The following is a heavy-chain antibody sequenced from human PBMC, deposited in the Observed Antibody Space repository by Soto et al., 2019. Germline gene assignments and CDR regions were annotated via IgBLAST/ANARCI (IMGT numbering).Heavy chain of an antibody. D-gene: IGHD3-22*01. CDR1: GFSLSTSGVG. Sequence: QITLKESGPTLVKPTQTLTLTCTFSGFSLSTSGVGVGWIRQPPGKALEWLALIYWDDDKRYSPSLKSRLTITKDNSKNQVVLTMTNMDPVDTATYYCAHRGYYYDSSGYYGDAFDIWGQGTMVTVSS. CDR2: IYWDDDK. J-gene: IGHJ3*02. V-gene: IGHV2-5*02. CDR3: AHRGYYYDSSGYYGDAFDI.